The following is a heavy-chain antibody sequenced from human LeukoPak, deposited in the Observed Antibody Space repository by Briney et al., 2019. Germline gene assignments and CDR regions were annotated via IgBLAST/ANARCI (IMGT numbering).Heavy chain of an antibody. D-gene: IGHD2-21*02. J-gene: IGHJ4*02. V-gene: IGHV1-8*01. CDR1: GYTFTSYD. Sequence: GASVKVSCKASGYTFTSYDINWVRQATGQGLEWMGWMNPNSGNTGYAQKFQGRVTMTRNTSISTAYMELSSLRSEDTAVYYCARGERCGGDCYSSLDWGQGTLVTVSS. CDR2: MNPNSGNT. CDR3: ARGERCGGDCYSSLD.